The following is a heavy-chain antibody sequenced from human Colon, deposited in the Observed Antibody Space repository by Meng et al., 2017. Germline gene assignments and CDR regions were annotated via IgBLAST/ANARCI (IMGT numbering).Heavy chain of an antibody. CDR2: ISGSSTSI. V-gene: IGHV3-21*01. CDR1: GFTFSSYS. CDR3: VRGNWNDRQNWFDP. D-gene: IGHD1-1*01. Sequence: VEAGGGLVKPGGSLGLSVEASGFTFSSYSMNWVRQAPGKGLEWVSAISGSSTSIVYADSVKGRFIISRDNAKNFLYLQMNSLRAEDTAVYYCVRGNWNDRQNWFDPWGQGTLVTVSS. J-gene: IGHJ5*02.